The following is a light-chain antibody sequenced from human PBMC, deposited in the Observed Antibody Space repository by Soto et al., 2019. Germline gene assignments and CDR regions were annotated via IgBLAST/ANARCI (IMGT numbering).Light chain of an antibody. CDR3: QQYDIWPPIN. Sequence: EVVLTQSPGTLSLSPVEKASLSCTASQSTTYLAWYQQKPGQAPRLLIYGSSTRAPGTPDRFSASGSGTDFTLTISRLEPEDFAVYYCQQYDIWPPINFGQGTRLEIK. CDR1: QSTTY. CDR2: GSS. V-gene: IGKV3-20*01. J-gene: IGKJ5*01.